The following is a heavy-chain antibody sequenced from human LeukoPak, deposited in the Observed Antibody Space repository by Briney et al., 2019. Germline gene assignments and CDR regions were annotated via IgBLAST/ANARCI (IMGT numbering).Heavy chain of an antibody. CDR3: AKCSSSYGNDALDI. D-gene: IGHD3-16*01. CDR2: ISGGGAKT. V-gene: IGHV3-23*01. Sequence: GGSLRLSCAASGFNFDQYAMNWVRQAPGKGLEWVSFISGGGAKTFYADSVKGRLSISRDNSKNTVYLHMNSLRAGDTAIYYCAKCSSSYGNDALDIWGQGTMVTVSS. J-gene: IGHJ3*02. CDR1: GFNFDQYA.